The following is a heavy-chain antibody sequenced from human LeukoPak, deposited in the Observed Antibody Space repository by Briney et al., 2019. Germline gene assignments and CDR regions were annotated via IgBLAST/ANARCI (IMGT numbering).Heavy chain of an antibody. V-gene: IGHV4-59*08. CDR1: GGSISSYY. CDR3: ARSGHYDFWSGYHYNWFDP. J-gene: IGHJ5*02. Sequence: SETLSLTCTVSGGSISSYYWSWIRQPPGKGLEWIGYIYYSGSTNYNPSLKSRVTISVDTSKNQFSLKLSSVTAADTAVYYCARSGHYDFWSGYHYNWFDPWGQGTLVTVSS. D-gene: IGHD3-3*01. CDR2: IYYSGST.